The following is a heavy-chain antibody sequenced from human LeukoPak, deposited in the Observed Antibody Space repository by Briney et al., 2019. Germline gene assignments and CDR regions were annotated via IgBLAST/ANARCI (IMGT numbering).Heavy chain of an antibody. Sequence: GGSLRLSCAASGFTFSSYWMSWVRQAPGKGLEWLATIKQDGGEKYYVDSVRGRFTISRDNDKNSLFLQMTRLRAEDTALYYCAKDQSIAAAGPFDYWGQGTLVTVSS. D-gene: IGHD6-13*01. CDR1: GFTFSSYW. CDR2: IKQDGGEK. V-gene: IGHV3-7*03. CDR3: AKDQSIAAAGPFDY. J-gene: IGHJ4*02.